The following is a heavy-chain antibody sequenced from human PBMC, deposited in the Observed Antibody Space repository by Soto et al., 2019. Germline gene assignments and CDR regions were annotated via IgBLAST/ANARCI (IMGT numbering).Heavy chain of an antibody. D-gene: IGHD4-4*01. CDR3: AKDVTPSNAFDI. CDR2: IYSGGST. Sequence: GGSLRFSCAASGFTVSSNYMGWVRQAPGKGLEWVSVIYSGGSTYYADSVKGRFTISRDNSKNTLYLQMNSLRAEDTAVYYCAKDVTPSNAFDIWGQGTMVTVSS. CDR1: GFTVSSNY. J-gene: IGHJ3*02. V-gene: IGHV3-53*01.